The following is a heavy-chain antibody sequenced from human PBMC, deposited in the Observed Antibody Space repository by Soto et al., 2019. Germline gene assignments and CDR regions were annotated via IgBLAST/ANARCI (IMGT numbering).Heavy chain of an antibody. D-gene: IGHD3-10*01. V-gene: IGHV3-73*01. Sequence: EVLLVESGGGMVQPGGSLKLSCAASGFVFKDSSIHWVRQASGKGLEWVGRIRDRAYSYATAYAESVKGRFTISRDDSNNTAHLQMSGLKTEDTAIYYCTRLISAAHDYWGQGTLVTVSS. J-gene: IGHJ4*02. CDR1: GFVFKDSS. CDR2: IRDRAYSYAT. CDR3: TRLISAAHDY.